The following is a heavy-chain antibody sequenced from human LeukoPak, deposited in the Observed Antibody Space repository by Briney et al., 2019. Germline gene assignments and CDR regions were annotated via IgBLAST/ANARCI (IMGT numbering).Heavy chain of an antibody. Sequence: ASVKVSCKASGYTFTSYGISWVRRAPGQGLEWMGWISAYNGNTNYAQKLQGRVTMTTDTSTSTAYMELRSLRSDDTAVYYCARDRRSSYYYYMDVWGKGTTVTVSS. CDR2: ISAYNGNT. V-gene: IGHV1-18*01. J-gene: IGHJ6*03. CDR1: GYTFTSYG. D-gene: IGHD3-3*01. CDR3: ARDRRSSYYYYMDV.